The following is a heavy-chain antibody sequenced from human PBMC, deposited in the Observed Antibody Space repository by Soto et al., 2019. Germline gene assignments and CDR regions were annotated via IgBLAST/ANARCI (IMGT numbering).Heavy chain of an antibody. CDR2: IDPSDSYS. CDR3: ARHFPLPTDLQFYYYYYYGVDV. Sequence: GESLKISCKASGYNFTTFWISWMRQVPGKGLEWMGRIDPSDSYSNYSPSFQGHITISADKSINTAYLHFSNLKASDAAVYYCARHFPLPTDLQFYYYYYYGVDVWGHGTAVTVSS. V-gene: IGHV5-10-1*01. CDR1: GYNFTTFW. J-gene: IGHJ6*02. D-gene: IGHD3-3*02.